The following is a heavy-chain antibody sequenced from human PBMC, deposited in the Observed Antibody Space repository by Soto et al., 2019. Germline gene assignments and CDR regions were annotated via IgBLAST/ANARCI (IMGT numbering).Heavy chain of an antibody. Sequence: PGGSLRLSCAASGFTVSNSYMNWVRQAPGKGLEWVSIIYSAGSTYYGDSVKGRFTISRDNSKNTLFLQMNSLRAEDTAVYYCARGWTEFDYWGQGTLVTVSS. D-gene: IGHD1-1*01. CDR2: IYSAGST. J-gene: IGHJ4*02. CDR3: ARGWTEFDY. V-gene: IGHV3-66*01. CDR1: GFTVSNSY.